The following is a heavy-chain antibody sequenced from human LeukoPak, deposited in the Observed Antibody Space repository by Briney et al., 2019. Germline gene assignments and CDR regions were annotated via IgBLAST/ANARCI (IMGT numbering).Heavy chain of an antibody. CDR3: ARQTAGAGKAGFDY. CDR2: IYTTGST. D-gene: IGHD6-19*01. Sequence: PSGTLCLTCTVSRGSISSYYWTCIRQRAGKGLECIWRIYTTGSTNYNPSLNSRVTMSVDTSKTQFSLKLSSVTAADTAVYYCARQTAGAGKAGFDYWGQGTLVTVSS. J-gene: IGHJ4*02. CDR1: RGSISSYY. V-gene: IGHV4-4*07.